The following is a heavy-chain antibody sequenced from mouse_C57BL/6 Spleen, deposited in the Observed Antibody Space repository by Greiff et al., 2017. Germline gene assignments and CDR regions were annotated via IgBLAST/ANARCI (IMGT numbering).Heavy chain of an antibody. CDR2: IDPENGDT. V-gene: IGHV14-4*01. CDR1: GFNIKDDY. CDR3: TTSRYYGSSYWYFDV. D-gene: IGHD1-1*01. Sequence: EVQLQESGAELVRPGASVKLSCTASGFNIKDDYMHWVKQRPEQGLEWIGWIDPENGDTEYASKFQGKATITADTSSNTAYLQLSSLTYEDTAVYYCTTSRYYGSSYWYFDVWGTGTTVTVSS. J-gene: IGHJ1*03.